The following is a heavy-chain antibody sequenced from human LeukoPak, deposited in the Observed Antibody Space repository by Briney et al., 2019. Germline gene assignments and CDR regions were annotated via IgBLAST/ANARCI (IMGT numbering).Heavy chain of an antibody. CDR2: INHSGST. V-gene: IGHV4-34*01. Sequence: PGGSLRLSCAASGFTFSDYYMSWIRQAPGKGLEWIGEINHSGSTNYNPSLKSRVTISVDTSKNQFSLKLSSVTAADTAVYYCARGRPWLVQYGMDVWGQGTTVTVSS. J-gene: IGHJ6*02. CDR3: ARGRPWLVQYGMDV. CDR1: GFTFSDYY. D-gene: IGHD6-19*01.